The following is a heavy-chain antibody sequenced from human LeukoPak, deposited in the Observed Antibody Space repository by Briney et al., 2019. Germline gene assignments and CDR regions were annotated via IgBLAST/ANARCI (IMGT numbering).Heavy chain of an antibody. J-gene: IGHJ4*02. Sequence: KPGGSLRLSCAASGFTFSSFSMNWVRQAPGKGLEWVSSISTSSNYIYYADSVKGRFTISRDDAKNSLYLQMNGLRAEDTAVYYCAKDPLYYDFWSGYFDYWGQGTLVTVSS. CDR1: GFTFSSFS. CDR2: ISTSSNYI. D-gene: IGHD3-3*01. V-gene: IGHV3-21*01. CDR3: AKDPLYYDFWSGYFDY.